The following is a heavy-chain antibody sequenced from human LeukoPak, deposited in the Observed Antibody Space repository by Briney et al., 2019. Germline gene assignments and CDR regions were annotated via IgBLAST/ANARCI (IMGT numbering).Heavy chain of an antibody. CDR3: ARGSPYYYYMDV. CDR2: IYYSGST. CDR1: GGSISSYY. J-gene: IGHJ6*03. Sequence: SETLSLTCTVSGGSISSYYWSWIRQPPGKGLEWIGYIYYSGSTNYNPSLKSRVTISVDTSKNQFSLKLSSVTAADTAVYYCARGSPYYYYMDVWGKGTTVTISS. V-gene: IGHV4-59*01.